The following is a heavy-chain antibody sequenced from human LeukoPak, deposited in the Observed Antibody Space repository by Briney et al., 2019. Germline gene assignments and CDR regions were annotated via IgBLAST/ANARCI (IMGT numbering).Heavy chain of an antibody. CDR3: AKKEAYYYGSGSEYFDY. V-gene: IGHV3-23*01. CDR2: ISGSGGST. D-gene: IGHD3-10*01. J-gene: IGHJ4*02. CDR1: GFTFSSYA. Sequence: GGSLRLSCAASGFTFSSYAMSWVRQAPGKGLEWVSAISGSGGSTYYADSVKGRFTISRDNSKNTLYLQMNSLRAEDTAVYYCAKKEAYYYGSGSEYFDYWGQGTLVTVSS.